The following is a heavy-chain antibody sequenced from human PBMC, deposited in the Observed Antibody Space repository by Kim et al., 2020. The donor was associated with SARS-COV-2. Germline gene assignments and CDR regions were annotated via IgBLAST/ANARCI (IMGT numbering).Heavy chain of an antibody. V-gene: IGHV3-49*02. D-gene: IGHD2-15*01. J-gene: IGHJ4*02. Sequence: DNAESGKGRFTNSRDASKSIAYLQMNSLKTEDTAVYYCTPGGVNKGYSDYWGQGTLVTVSS. CDR3: TPGGVNKGYSDY.